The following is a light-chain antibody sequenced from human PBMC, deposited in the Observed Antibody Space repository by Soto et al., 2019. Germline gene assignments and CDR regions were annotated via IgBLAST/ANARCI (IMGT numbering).Light chain of an antibody. J-gene: IGKJ2*01. CDR3: QQRSIWPPYT. Sequence: EIVLTQSPATLSLSPGERATLSCTASQSVRTYLAWYQQKPGQAPSLLIYDASNRATGIPARFSVSGSGTDFTLSISSLEPEDFAGYYCQQRSIWPPYTFGQGTKLEIK. CDR1: QSVRTY. CDR2: DAS. V-gene: IGKV3-11*01.